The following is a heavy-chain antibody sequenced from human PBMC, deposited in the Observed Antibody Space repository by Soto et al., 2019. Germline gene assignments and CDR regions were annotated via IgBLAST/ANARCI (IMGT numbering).Heavy chain of an antibody. CDR3: AKDATTRGWFDP. Sequence: SETLSLTCGVSGYSISSGYYWAWIRQPPGKGLEWIGNILHTGSTYYNPSLTSRATISVDTSRNQISLRLRSVTAADTAIYYCAKDATTRGWFDPWGQGTLVTVS. V-gene: IGHV4-38-2*02. CDR2: ILHTGST. J-gene: IGHJ5*02. CDR1: GYSISSGYY. D-gene: IGHD2-2*01.